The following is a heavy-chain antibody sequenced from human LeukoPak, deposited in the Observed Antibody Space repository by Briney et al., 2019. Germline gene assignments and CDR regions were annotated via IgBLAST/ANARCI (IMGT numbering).Heavy chain of an antibody. CDR3: ARTFKGSGFFDY. V-gene: IGHV3-72*01. CDR1: GFTFSDHS. J-gene: IGHJ4*02. CDR2: IRNKANSYTT. Sequence: QAGESLRLSCAASGFTFSDHSMDWVRQAPGKGLEWVGRIRNKANSYTTEYAASVKGRFTISRDDSKNSLYLQMNSLKTEDTAVYYCARTFKGSGFFDYWGQGTLVTVSS. D-gene: IGHD5-12*01.